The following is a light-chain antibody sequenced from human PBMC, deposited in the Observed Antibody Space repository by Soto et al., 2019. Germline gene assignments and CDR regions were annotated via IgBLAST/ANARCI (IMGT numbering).Light chain of an antibody. Sequence: DIQMTQSPSTLSASVGDRVTITCRASQSISSWLAWYQQKPGKAPKLLIYDASSLESGVPSRFSGSGSGTEFILTISSLQPDDFATYYCQQYNSYSRTFGQGTRWISN. V-gene: IGKV1-5*01. J-gene: IGKJ1*01. CDR3: QQYNSYSRT. CDR1: QSISSW. CDR2: DAS.